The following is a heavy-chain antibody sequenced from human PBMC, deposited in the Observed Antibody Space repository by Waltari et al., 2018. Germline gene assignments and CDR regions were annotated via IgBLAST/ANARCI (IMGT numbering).Heavy chain of an antibody. CDR2: INEDGSEK. V-gene: IGHV3-7*01. D-gene: IGHD3-16*01. CDR1: GSNFNGFC. CDR3: AKGGHLDE. Sequence: EVQLVESVGGVVHPGGSLRLSRIALGSNFNGFCMSWVRRAQGKGLEWVANINEDGSEKHYVDSVKGRFTISRDNAENSLYLQMDSLRVDDTAVYYCAKGGHLDEWGQGTLVTVSS. J-gene: IGHJ4*02.